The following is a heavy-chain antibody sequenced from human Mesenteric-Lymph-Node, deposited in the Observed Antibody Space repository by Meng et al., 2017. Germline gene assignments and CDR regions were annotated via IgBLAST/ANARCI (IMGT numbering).Heavy chain of an antibody. D-gene: IGHD6-6*01. J-gene: IGHJ2*01. Sequence: GSLRLSCAVYGGSFSGYYWSWIRQPPGKGLEWIGEINHSGSTNYNPSLKSRVTISVDTSKNQFSLKLSSVTAADTAVYYCARGGDPSIAGYFDLWGRGTLVNVSS. CDR1: GGSFSGYY. CDR2: INHSGST. CDR3: ARGGDPSIAGYFDL. V-gene: IGHV4-34*01.